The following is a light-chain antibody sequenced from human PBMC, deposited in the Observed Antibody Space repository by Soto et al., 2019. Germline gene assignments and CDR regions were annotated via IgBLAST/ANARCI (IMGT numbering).Light chain of an antibody. J-gene: IGKJ3*01. CDR2: WAS. Sequence: DIVMTQSTDSLAVSLGERATINCKSSQSVLYSSNNKNYLAWYQQKPGQPPKLLIYWASTRESGVPDRFSGSGSGTDFTLTISSLHAEDVAVYYCQQYYSTPFTFGPGTKVDIK. CDR3: QQYYSTPFT. CDR1: QSVLYSSNNKNY. V-gene: IGKV4-1*01.